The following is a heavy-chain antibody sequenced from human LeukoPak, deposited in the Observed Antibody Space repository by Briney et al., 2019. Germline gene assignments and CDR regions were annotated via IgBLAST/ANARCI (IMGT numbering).Heavy chain of an antibody. CDR2: ISIGGDIT. CDR3: AKPPLGYCSNGICYTGLLGWFDP. CDR1: GFTFSSHA. J-gene: IGHJ5*02. V-gene: IGHV3-23*01. D-gene: IGHD2-8*01. Sequence: PPGGSLRLSCAVSGFTFSSHAMSWVRQAPGKGLEWVSTISIGGDITYYPDSGRGRLTISRDNSKNTLDLQMDSLRAEDTAVYYCAKPPLGYCSNGICYTGLLGWFDPWGQGTLVIVSS.